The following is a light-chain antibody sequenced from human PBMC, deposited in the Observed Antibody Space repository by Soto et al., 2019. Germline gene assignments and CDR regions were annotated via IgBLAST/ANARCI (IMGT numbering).Light chain of an antibody. V-gene: IGKV3-15*01. Sequence: EIVLTQSPGTLSLSPGERATLSCRASQSISDTLAWYQQKPGQAXRLLVHGASTRATDIPARFSGSGAGTEFTLRISSMQPEDFAVYYCQQYNDWPLWTFGQGTRLEI. CDR3: QQYNDWPLWT. CDR2: GAS. CDR1: QSISDT. J-gene: IGKJ5*01.